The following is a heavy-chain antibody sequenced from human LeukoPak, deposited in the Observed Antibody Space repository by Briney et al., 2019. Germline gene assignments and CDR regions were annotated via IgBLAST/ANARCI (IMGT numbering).Heavy chain of an antibody. CDR3: AKEFGNNWNYARLFDY. J-gene: IGHJ4*02. CDR1: GFTFSSYT. D-gene: IGHD1-7*01. Sequence: GGSLRLSYAASGFTFSSYTMSWVRRAPGKGLEWVSAHTASAGRTYYADSVKGRFTISRDNSKNTLYLQMNSLRAEDTAVYYCAKEFGNNWNYARLFDYWGQGTLVTVSS. V-gene: IGHV3-23*01. CDR2: HTASAGRT.